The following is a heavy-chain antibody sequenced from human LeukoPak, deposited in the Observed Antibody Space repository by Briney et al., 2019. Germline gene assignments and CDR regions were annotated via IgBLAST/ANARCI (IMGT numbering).Heavy chain of an antibody. D-gene: IGHD3-9*01. Sequence: PSETLSLTGTGSGRPSSNYYWSWPRQPAGKELDWIGLISASGSTIYKPSLKSRVNMSVDKSKNQFSLRVTSVTAADTAMYYCFFFSSRSRHTIFYMDVWGNGTTVTVSS. CDR3: FFFSSRSRHTIFYMDV. CDR1: GRPSSNYY. V-gene: IGHV4-4*07. J-gene: IGHJ6*03. CDR2: ISASGST.